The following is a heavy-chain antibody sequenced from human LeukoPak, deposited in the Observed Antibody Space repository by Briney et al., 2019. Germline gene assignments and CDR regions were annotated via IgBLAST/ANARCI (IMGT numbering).Heavy chain of an antibody. J-gene: IGHJ4*02. CDR3: ARAMVRHGIDY. V-gene: IGHV3-21*01. CDR1: GFTFRRYT. Sequence: PGGSLRLSCTASGFTFRRYTINWVRQAPGKGLEWVSSISSNGYYIYYAVSLEGRFTISRDNAKNTLYLQMNSLRAEDTAVYYCARAMVRHGIDYWGQGTLVTVSS. D-gene: IGHD3-10*01. CDR2: ISSNGYYI.